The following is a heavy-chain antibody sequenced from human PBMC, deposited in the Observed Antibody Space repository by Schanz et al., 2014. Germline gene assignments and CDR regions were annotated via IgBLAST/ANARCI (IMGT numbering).Heavy chain of an antibody. CDR1: GFTFDNYA. J-gene: IGHJ3*01. CDR2: ISWNSGDI. D-gene: IGHD3-3*01. Sequence: DVQLVESGGGLVQPGRSLRLSCAASGFTFDNYAMHWVRQSPGKGPEWVSGISWNSGDIAYADSVKGRFTVSRDNFRNSVFLQMNSLEPGDTALYFCAKDMSIFCSHGLDAWGPGTMVTVSA. V-gene: IGHV3-9*01. CDR3: AKDMSIFCSHGLDA.